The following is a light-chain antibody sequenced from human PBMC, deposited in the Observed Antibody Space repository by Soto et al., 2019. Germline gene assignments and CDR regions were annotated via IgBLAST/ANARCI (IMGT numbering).Light chain of an antibody. J-gene: IGKJ3*01. CDR2: GAF. CDR1: QSVSSSY. CDR3: QQYGDSPAT. Sequence: EIVLTQSPATVSLSPGERATLSCRASQSVSSSYLAWYQQKPGQAPRLLIYGAFNRATGIPDRFSGSGSGTDFTLTFSRLEPEDFAVYYCQQYGDSPATFGPGTKVDIK. V-gene: IGKV3-20*01.